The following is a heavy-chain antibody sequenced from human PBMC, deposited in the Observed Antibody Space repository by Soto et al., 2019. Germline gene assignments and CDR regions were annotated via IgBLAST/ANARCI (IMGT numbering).Heavy chain of an antibody. CDR1: GFTFKNFA. Sequence: PGGSLRLSCVASGFTFKNFAMTWVRQAPGKGMEWVGFIRSKAYGGTTEYAASVKGRFTISRDDSKSIAYLQMNSLKTEDTAVYYCLPTYCSGGSCYPARVSYWGQGTLVTVSS. V-gene: IGHV3-49*04. J-gene: IGHJ4*02. CDR2: IRSKAYGGTT. D-gene: IGHD2-15*01. CDR3: LPTYCSGGSCYPARVSY.